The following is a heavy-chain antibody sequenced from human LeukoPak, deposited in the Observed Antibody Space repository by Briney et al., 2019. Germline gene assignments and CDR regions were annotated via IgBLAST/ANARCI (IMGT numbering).Heavy chain of an antibody. J-gene: IGHJ2*01. CDR2: ISYDGSNK. V-gene: IGHV3-30*18. Sequence: GGPLRPSRAASGFTFSSYAMHWVRQAPGEGLEWVAVISYDGSNKYYADSAKGRFTISRDNSKNTLYLQMNSLRAEDTAVYYCAKNGGGDYGGHWYFDLWGRGTLVTVSS. D-gene: IGHD4-17*01. CDR1: GFTFSSYA. CDR3: AKNGGGDYGGHWYFDL.